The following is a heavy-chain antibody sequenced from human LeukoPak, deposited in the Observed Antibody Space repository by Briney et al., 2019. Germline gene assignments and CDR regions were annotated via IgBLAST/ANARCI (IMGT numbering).Heavy chain of an antibody. Sequence: PGGSLRLSCAASGFTFSSYSMNWVRQAPGKGLEWVSSISSSSSYIYYADSVKGRFTISRDNAKDSLYLQLNSLRAEDTAVYYCARGKFAGIAVALDYWGQGTLVTVSS. CDR1: GFTFSSYS. V-gene: IGHV3-21*01. J-gene: IGHJ4*02. CDR3: ARGKFAGIAVALDY. D-gene: IGHD6-19*01. CDR2: ISSSSSYI.